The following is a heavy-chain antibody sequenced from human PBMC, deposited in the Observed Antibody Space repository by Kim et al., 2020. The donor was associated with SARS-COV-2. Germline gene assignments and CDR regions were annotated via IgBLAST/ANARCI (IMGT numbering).Heavy chain of an antibody. CDR3: NRNLSY. V-gene: IGHV3-73*01. CDR2: KAKNYAT. J-gene: IGHJ4*02. Sequence: KAKNYATEYAASVKGRFTISRDESKNTAYLHMNSLKTEDTAVYYCNRNLSYWGQGTLVTVSS.